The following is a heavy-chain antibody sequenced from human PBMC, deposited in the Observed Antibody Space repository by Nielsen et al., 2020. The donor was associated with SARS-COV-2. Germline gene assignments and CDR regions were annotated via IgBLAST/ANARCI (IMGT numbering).Heavy chain of an antibody. CDR3: ARGIEEDAFDI. Sequence: TLSLTCTVSGGSISSGDYYWSWIRQPPGKGLEWIGYIYYSGSTYYNPSLKSRVTISVDTSKNQFSLKLSSVTAADTAVYYCARGIEEDAFDIWGQGTMVTVSS. CDR1: GGSISSGDYY. J-gene: IGHJ3*02. V-gene: IGHV4-30-4*01. CDR2: IYYSGST. D-gene: IGHD2/OR15-2a*01.